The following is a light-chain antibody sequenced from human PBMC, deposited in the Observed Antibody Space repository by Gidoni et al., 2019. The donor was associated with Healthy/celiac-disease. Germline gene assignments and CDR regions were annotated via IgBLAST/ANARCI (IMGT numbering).Light chain of an antibody. CDR1: QSISSC. V-gene: IGKV1-5*03. CDR3: QQYNSYSPCT. J-gene: IGKJ4*01. CDR2: KAS. Sequence: DIQMIQSPSTLSASVGDRVTITCRASQSISSCLAWYQQKQGKAPKLLIYKASSLESGGPTRFLGGGSWTEVTLIISSLQPDDVATYYYQQYNSYSPCTFGGGTKVEIK.